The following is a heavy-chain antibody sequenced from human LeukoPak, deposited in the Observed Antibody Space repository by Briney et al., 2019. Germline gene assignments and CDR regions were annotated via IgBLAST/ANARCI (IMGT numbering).Heavy chain of an antibody. Sequence: SGTLSLTCAVSGGSISSSNWWSWVRQPPGKGLEWIGEIYHSGSTNYNPSLKSRVTISVDTSKNQFSLKLSSVTAADTAVYYCAYPGRYCSSTSCYGMDVWGQGTTVTVSS. CDR1: GGSISSSNW. CDR2: IYHSGST. D-gene: IGHD2-2*01. V-gene: IGHV4-4*02. CDR3: AYPGRYCSSTSCYGMDV. J-gene: IGHJ6*02.